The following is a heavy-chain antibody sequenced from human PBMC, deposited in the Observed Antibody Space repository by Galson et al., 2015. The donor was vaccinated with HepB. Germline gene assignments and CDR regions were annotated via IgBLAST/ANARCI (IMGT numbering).Heavy chain of an antibody. V-gene: IGHV3-30-3*01. CDR2: ISYDGSNK. CDR1: GFTFSSYA. D-gene: IGHD1-7*01. CDR3: AREEGTTADLYYYYGMDV. Sequence: SLRLSCAASGFTFSSYAMHWVRQAPGKGLEWVAVISYDGSNKYYADSVKGRFTISRDNSKNTLYLQMNSLRAEDTAVYYCAREEGTTADLYYYYGMDVWGQGTTVTVSS. J-gene: IGHJ6*02.